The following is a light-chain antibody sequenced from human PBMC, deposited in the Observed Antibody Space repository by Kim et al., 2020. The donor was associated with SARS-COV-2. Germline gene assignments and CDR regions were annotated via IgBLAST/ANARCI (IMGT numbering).Light chain of an antibody. V-gene: IGKV1-5*03. Sequence: ASVGDRVTITCRASQSIYTWLAWYQQKPGKAPNLLIYKASSLEGVVPSRFSGRGSGTEFTLTINSLQPDDFATYYCQHYNTYPYTFGQGTKVDIK. CDR1: QSIYTW. CDR3: QHYNTYPYT. CDR2: KAS. J-gene: IGKJ2*01.